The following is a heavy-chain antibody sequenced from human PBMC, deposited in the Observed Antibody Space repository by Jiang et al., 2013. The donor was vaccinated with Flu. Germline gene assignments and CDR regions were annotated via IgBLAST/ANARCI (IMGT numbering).Heavy chain of an antibody. CDR2: ISYSGYT. CDR1: GVSISSGGYF. CDR3: ARPRTTGAPSPFDS. Sequence: GLVKPSQALSLTCTVSGVSISSGGYFWSWIRQYPGKGLEWIGYISYSGYTYYNPSLKSRVTISADTSNNQLSLKLTSVTAADTAVYYCARPRTTGAPSPFDSWGQGTLVTVSS. D-gene: IGHD1-1*01. J-gene: IGHJ4*02. V-gene: IGHV4-31*03.